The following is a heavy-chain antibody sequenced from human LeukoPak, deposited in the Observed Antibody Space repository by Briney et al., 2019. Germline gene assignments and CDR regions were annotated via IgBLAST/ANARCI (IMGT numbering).Heavy chain of an antibody. V-gene: IGHV4-39*07. D-gene: IGHD2-15*01. CDR2: IYYSGST. CDR1: GGSISSSSYY. Sequence: PSETLSLTCTVSGGSISSSSYYWGWIRQPPGKGLEWIGSIYYSGSTYYNPSLKSRVTISVDTSKNQFSLKLSSVTAADTAVYYCAGVVAAETSFGYWGQGTLVTVSS. CDR3: AGVVAAETSFGY. J-gene: IGHJ4*02.